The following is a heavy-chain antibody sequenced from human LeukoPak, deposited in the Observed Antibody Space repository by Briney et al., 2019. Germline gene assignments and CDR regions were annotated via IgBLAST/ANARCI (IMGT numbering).Heavy chain of an antibody. CDR1: GFTFSSYA. D-gene: IGHD2-15*01. CDR2: IWYDGSNE. Sequence: GGSLRLSCAASGFTFSSYAMTWVRQAPGKGLEWVAVIWYDGSNEYHANSVKGRFTISRDNSKSTLYLQMNSLRAEDTAVYYCAREADCSGGNCYRGAFDIWGQGTMITVSS. J-gene: IGHJ3*02. V-gene: IGHV3-33*08. CDR3: AREADCSGGNCYRGAFDI.